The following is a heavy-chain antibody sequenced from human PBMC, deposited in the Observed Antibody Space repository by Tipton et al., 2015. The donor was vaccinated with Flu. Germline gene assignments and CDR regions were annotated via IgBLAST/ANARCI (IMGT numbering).Heavy chain of an antibody. Sequence: TLSLTCTVSGGSISSYYWSWIRQPPGKGLEWIGYIYYSGSTNYNPSLKSRVTISVDTSKNQFSLKLSSVTAADTAVYYCARTGKAFGGVHAFDIWGQGTMVTVSS. V-gene: IGHV4-59*08. CDR3: ARTGKAFGGVHAFDI. CDR1: GGSISSYY. CDR2: IYYSGST. D-gene: IGHD3-16*01. J-gene: IGHJ3*02.